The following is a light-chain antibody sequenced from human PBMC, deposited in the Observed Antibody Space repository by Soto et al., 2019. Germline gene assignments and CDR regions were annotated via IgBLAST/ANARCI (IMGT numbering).Light chain of an antibody. CDR1: QSVSSNF. CDR2: GAS. J-gene: IGKJ1*01. V-gene: IGKV3-20*01. CDR3: QQYGNSPRT. Sequence: EIVLTQSPGTLSLSPGERATLSCRASQSVSSNFLACYQQRPGQAPRLLIYGASNRATGIPDRFSGSGSGTDFTLTISRLEPEDFAVYYCQQYGNSPRTFGQGTKVEIK.